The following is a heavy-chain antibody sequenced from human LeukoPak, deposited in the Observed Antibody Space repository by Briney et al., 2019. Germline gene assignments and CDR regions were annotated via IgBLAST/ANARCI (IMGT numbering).Heavy chain of an antibody. CDR1: GFTFSSYA. J-gene: IGHJ4*02. D-gene: IGHD1-26*01. CDR2: ISYDGTNQ. CDR3: ARDYRSGSYSGGAIDY. V-gene: IGHV3-30*04. Sequence: GGSLRLSCAASGFTFSSYAMYWVRQAPGKGLEWVALISYDGTNQYYADSVKGRFTMSRDNSKNTLYLQMNSLRAEDTAVYYCARDYRSGSYSGGAIDYWGQGTLVTVSS.